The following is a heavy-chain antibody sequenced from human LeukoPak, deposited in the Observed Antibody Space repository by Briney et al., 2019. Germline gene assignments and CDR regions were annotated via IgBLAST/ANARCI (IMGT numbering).Heavy chain of an antibody. CDR1: GFTVSSNS. CDR2: IYSDNT. V-gene: IGHV3-53*01. D-gene: IGHD4/OR15-4a*01. CDR3: ARRAGAYSQPYDY. Sequence: GGSLRLSCTVSGFTVSSNSMSWVRQAPGKGLEWVSFIYSDNTHYSDSVKGRFTISRDNSKNTLYLQMNSLRAEDTAVYYCARRAGAYSQPYDYWGQGTPVTVSS. J-gene: IGHJ4*02.